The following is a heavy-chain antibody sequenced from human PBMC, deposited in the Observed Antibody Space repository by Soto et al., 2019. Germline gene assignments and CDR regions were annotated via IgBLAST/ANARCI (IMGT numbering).Heavy chain of an antibody. J-gene: IGHJ5*02. CDR1: GGSISSYY. Sequence: SETLSLTCTVSGGSISSYYWSWIRQPPGKGLEWIGYIYYSGSTNYNPSLKSRVTISVDTSKSQFSLKLSSVTAADTAVYYCARHLGYDSSGYYRNWFDPWGQGTLVTVSS. V-gene: IGHV4-59*08. D-gene: IGHD3-22*01. CDR2: IYYSGST. CDR3: ARHLGYDSSGYYRNWFDP.